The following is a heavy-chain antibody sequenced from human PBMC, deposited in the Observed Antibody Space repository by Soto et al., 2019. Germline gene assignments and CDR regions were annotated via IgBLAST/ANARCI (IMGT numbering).Heavy chain of an antibody. CDR1: GFTFSSYS. CDR2: ISSSSSTI. V-gene: IGHV3-48*02. CDR3: ARDYEYYYDSSGYYRTQPFDY. Sequence: GGSLRLSCAASGFTFSSYSMNWVRQAPGKGLEWVSYISSSSSTIYYADSVKGRFTISRDNAKNSLYLQMNSLRDEDTAVYYCARDYEYYYDSSGYYRTQPFDYWGQGTLVTVSS. D-gene: IGHD3-22*01. J-gene: IGHJ4*02.